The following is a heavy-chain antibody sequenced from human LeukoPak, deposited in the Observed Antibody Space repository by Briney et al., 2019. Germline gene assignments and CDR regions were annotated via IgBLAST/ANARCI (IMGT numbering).Heavy chain of an antibody. Sequence: GGSLRLSCAASGFTFSDYYMSWMRQAPGKGLEWVSYISSSGSDIKYADSAKGRFTISRDNAKNSLYLQMNSLRAEDTAVYYCAVSARTPYSWGQGTLVTVSS. CDR1: GFTFSDYY. V-gene: IGHV3-11*01. D-gene: IGHD6-6*01. CDR3: AVSARTPYS. CDR2: ISSSGSDI. J-gene: IGHJ4*02.